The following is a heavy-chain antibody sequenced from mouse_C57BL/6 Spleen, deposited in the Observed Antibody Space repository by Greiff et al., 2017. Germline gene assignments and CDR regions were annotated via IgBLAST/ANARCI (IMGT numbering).Heavy chain of an antibody. V-gene: IGHV1-82*01. D-gene: IGHD1-1*01. J-gene: IGHJ1*03. Sequence: QVQLQQSGPEPVKPGASVKISCKASGYAFSSSWMNWVKQRPGKGLEWIGRIYPGDGDTNYNGKFKGKATLTADKSSSTAYMQLSSLTSEDSAVYFCARPIPYYGSSYGYFDVWGTGTTVTVSS. CDR2: IYPGDGDT. CDR3: ARPIPYYGSSYGYFDV. CDR1: GYAFSSSW.